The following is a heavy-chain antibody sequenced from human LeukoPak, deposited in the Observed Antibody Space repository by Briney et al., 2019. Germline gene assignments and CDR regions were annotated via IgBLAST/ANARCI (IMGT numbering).Heavy chain of an antibody. D-gene: IGHD3-3*01. CDR2: IYYSGST. CDR3: ARDLYYDFWSGYFDY. V-gene: IGHV4-59*01. J-gene: IGHJ4*02. Sequence: PSETLSLTCTVSGGSISSYYWSWIRQPPGKGLEWIRYIYYSGSTNYNPSLKSRVTISVDTSKNQFSLKLSSVTAADTAVYYCARDLYYDFWSGYFDYWGQGTLVTVSS. CDR1: GGSISSYY.